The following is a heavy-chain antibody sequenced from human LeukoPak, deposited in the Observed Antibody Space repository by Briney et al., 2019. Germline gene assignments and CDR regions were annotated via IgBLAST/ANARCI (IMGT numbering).Heavy chain of an antibody. CDR3: ARNGNWFDP. J-gene: IGHJ5*02. CDR1: GGSISSSSYY. V-gene: IGHV4-39*07. CDR2: IYYSGST. D-gene: IGHD4-17*01. Sequence: SETLSLTCTVSGGSISSSSYYWGWIRQPPGKGLEWIGSIYYSGSTYYNPSLKSRVTISVDTSKNQFSLKLSSVTAADTAVYYCARNGNWFDPWGQGTLVTVSS.